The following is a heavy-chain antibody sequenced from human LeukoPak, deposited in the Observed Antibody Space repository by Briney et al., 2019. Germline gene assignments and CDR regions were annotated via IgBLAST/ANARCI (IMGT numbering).Heavy chain of an antibody. Sequence: GGSLRLSCAASGFTFSSYWMHWVRHAGGKGRVWVSRINTDGSSTSYADSVKGRFTISRDNAKNTLYLQMNSLRAEDTAVYYCARDEGGSYRWGQGTLVTVSS. CDR1: GFTFSSYW. D-gene: IGHD1-26*01. CDR2: INTDGSST. CDR3: ARDEGGSYR. J-gene: IGHJ5*02. V-gene: IGHV3-74*01.